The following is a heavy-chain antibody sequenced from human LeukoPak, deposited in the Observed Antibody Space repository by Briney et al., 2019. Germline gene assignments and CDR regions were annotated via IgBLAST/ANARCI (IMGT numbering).Heavy chain of an antibody. CDR2: ISGSGDST. V-gene: IGHV3-23*01. Sequence: GGSLRLSCAASGFTFSSYVMNWVRQAPGKGLEWVSGISGSGDSTYYADSVKGRFTISRDNSKNTMYLQMNSLRVEDTAVYYCAKYGAYWFPDVWGQGTTVTVSS. CDR1: GFTFSSYV. CDR3: AKYGAYWFPDV. D-gene: IGHD2-8*02. J-gene: IGHJ6*02.